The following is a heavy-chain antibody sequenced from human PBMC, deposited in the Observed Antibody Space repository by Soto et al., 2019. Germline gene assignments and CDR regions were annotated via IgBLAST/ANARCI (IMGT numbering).Heavy chain of an antibody. CDR2: ISWDGSST. V-gene: IGHV3-43*01. CDR3: AKDWYSRGWGVFEY. J-gene: IGHJ4*02. D-gene: IGHD6-19*01. Sequence: GRSLRLSCAPSACTFDDYTMHWVRPAPGKSLAWVSLISWDGSSTYYADAVKGRFTISRDNSKNSLYLQMNSLRTEPTASYSCAKDWYSRGWGVFEYWDQGTLVTVST. CDR1: ACTFDDYT.